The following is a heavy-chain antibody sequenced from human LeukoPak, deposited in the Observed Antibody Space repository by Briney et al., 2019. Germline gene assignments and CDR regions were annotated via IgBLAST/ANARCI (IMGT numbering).Heavy chain of an antibody. J-gene: IGHJ5*02. Sequence: SQTLSLTCAISGDSVSSNSAAWNWIRQSPSRGLEWLGRTYYRSKWYNDYAVSVKSRITINPDTSKNQFSLQLNSVTPEDTAVCYCALGYCSSTSCYWFDPWGQGTLVTVSS. CDR2: TYYRSKWYN. D-gene: IGHD2-2*01. CDR3: ALGYCSSTSCYWFDP. V-gene: IGHV6-1*01. CDR1: GDSVSSNSAA.